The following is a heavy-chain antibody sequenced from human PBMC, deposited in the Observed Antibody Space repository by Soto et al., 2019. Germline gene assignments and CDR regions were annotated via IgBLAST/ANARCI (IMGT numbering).Heavy chain of an antibody. J-gene: IGHJ4*02. D-gene: IGHD2-15*01. CDR3: GRLAEAATGHTDFDF. Sequence: SETLSLTCTVSGASIKSRNYFWGWIRQPPGKGLEFVGGIHSSGGTYYNPSHKSRVTVSVDLSNSHFSLSLKSLTATDTAVYYCGRLAEAATGHTDFDFWGQGTLVTVSS. CDR2: IHSSGGT. CDR1: GASIKSRNYF. V-gene: IGHV4-39*02.